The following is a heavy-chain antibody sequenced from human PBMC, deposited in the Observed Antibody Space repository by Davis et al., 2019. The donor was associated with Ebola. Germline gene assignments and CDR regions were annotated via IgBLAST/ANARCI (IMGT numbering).Heavy chain of an antibody. CDR3: AKHPRQLVPRNWFDP. Sequence: GGSLRLSCAASGFTFSSYAMGWVRQAPGQGLEWVSSIGGSGATSYYADSVRGRFTISRDNSKNTLYLQMNSLRAEDTAVYYCAKHPRQLVPRNWFDPWGQGTLVTVSS. CDR2: IGGSGATS. D-gene: IGHD6-6*01. J-gene: IGHJ5*02. CDR1: GFTFSSYA. V-gene: IGHV3-23*01.